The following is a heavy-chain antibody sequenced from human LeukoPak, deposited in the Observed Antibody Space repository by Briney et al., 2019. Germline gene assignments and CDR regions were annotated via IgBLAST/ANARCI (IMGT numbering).Heavy chain of an antibody. CDR3: ARDLGPAPGISVGGSGFGY. V-gene: IGHV3-33*01. CDR1: GFTFSSYG. Sequence: GGSLRLSCAASGFTFSSYGMHWVRQAPGKGLEGVAVIWYDGSNKYYADSVKGRFTISRDNSKNTLYLQMNSLRAEDTAVYYCARDLGPAPGISVGGSGFGYWGQGTLVTVSS. CDR2: IWYDGSNK. J-gene: IGHJ4*02. D-gene: IGHD6-19*01.